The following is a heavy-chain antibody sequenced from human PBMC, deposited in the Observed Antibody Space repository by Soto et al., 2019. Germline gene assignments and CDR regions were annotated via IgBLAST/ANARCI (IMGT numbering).Heavy chain of an antibody. CDR1: GGSVSSSSHY. J-gene: IGHJ4*02. D-gene: IGHD6-13*01. Sequence: SETLSLTCTVSGGSVSSSSHYWNWIRQPPGKGLEWIGYIYYNGNTNYNPSLNGRVTMSVDTSKNQFSQKLNFLTAADTAVYYCARDGGRIAASWGQG. V-gene: IGHV4-61*01. CDR3: ARDGGRIAAS. CDR2: IYYNGNT.